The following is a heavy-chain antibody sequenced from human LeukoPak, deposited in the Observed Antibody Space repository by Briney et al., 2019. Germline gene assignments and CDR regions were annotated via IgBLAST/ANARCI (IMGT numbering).Heavy chain of an antibody. CDR2: IIPIFGTA. J-gene: IGHJ4*02. CDR1: GGTVSSYA. Sequence: SVKLSCKASGGTVSSYAISWGRQAPGPGLEWMGGIIPIFGTATYAQKSQSRVTITADEATSTAYMELSSLRSEDTAVYYCAAPGIAAAGTRGYFDYWGQGTLVTVSS. V-gene: IGHV1-69*01. D-gene: IGHD6-13*01. CDR3: AAPGIAAAGTRGYFDY.